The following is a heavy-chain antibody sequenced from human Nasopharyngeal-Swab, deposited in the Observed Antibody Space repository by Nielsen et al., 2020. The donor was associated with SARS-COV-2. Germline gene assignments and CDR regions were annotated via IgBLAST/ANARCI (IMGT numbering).Heavy chain of an antibody. D-gene: IGHD3-10*01. CDR3: ARILWYGGADYYMDV. CDR2: ISRSSSYT. Sequence: WIRQPPGKGLEWVSYISRSSSYTNYADSVKGRFTISRDNAKNSLYLQMNSLRAEDTAVYYCARILWYGGADYYMDVWGKGTTVTVSS. V-gene: IGHV3-11*06. J-gene: IGHJ6*03.